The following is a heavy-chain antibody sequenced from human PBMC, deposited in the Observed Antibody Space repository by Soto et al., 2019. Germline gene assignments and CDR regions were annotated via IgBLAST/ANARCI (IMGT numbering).Heavy chain of an antibody. CDR2: ISSSGSTK. D-gene: IGHD4-17*01. CDR1: GFTFSDYY. CDR3: ATYGDIGFDY. J-gene: IGHJ4*02. V-gene: IGHV3-11*04. Sequence: GGSLRLSCAASGFTFSDYYMSWIRQAPGKGLEWVSYISSSGSTKYYADSVKGRFTISRDNSRNTLYLQMNSLRNEDTAVYYCATYGDIGFDYWGQGTLVTVSS.